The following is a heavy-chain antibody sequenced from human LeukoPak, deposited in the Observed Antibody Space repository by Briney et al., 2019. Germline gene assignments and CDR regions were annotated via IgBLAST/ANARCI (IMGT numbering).Heavy chain of an antibody. CDR1: GYTFTSYD. V-gene: IGHV1-8*01. CDR3: AREHSSSWDQFDY. Sequence: GASVKVSCKASGYTFTSYDINWVRQAAGQGLEWMGWMNPNSGNTGYAQKFQGRVAMTRDTSTSTVYMELSSLRSEDTAVYYCAREHSSSWDQFDYWGQGTLVTVSS. J-gene: IGHJ4*02. D-gene: IGHD6-13*01. CDR2: MNPNSGNT.